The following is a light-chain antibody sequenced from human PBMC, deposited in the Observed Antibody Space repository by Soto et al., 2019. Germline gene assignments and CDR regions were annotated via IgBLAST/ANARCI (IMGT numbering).Light chain of an antibody. CDR2: GAS. V-gene: IGKV3-20*01. CDR1: QSVSGSY. J-gene: IGKJ2*01. CDR3: QQYGSSLIYT. Sequence: EIVLTQSPGTLSLSPGERATLSCRASQSVSGSYLAWYQQKPGQAPRLLIYGASSRATGIPDRFSGSGSGTDFTLTISRLEPEDFAVYYCQQYGSSLIYTFGQGTKLEIK.